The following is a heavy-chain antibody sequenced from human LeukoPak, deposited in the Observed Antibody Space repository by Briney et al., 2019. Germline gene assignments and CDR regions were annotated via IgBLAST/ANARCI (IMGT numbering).Heavy chain of an antibody. V-gene: IGHV4-59*02. CDR1: GDSVNKFY. Sequence: PSETLSLTCNVPGDSVNKFYWTWIRQTPGKGLEWIGYVYYSGSTNYNPSLKSRVTISIDTSRNQFSLNLRSVTAADTAVYYCVREKGHYGPGISYTTDAFDIWGQGTVVTVPS. J-gene: IGHJ3*02. CDR3: VREKGHYGPGISYTTDAFDI. CDR2: VYYSGST. D-gene: IGHD3-10*01.